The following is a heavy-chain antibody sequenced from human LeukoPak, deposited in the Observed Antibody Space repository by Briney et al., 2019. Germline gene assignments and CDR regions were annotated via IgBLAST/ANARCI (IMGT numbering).Heavy chain of an antibody. V-gene: IGHV3-23*01. CDR2: ISGSGGSA. Sequence: GGSLRLSCAASGFTFSSYAMSWVRQAPGKGLEWVSAISGSGGSAYYADSVKGRFTISRDNSKNTLYLQMNSLRAEDTAVYYCAKDRPSRRITMIVVATAGAFDIWGQGTMVTVSS. J-gene: IGHJ3*02. CDR3: AKDRPSRRITMIVVATAGAFDI. D-gene: IGHD3-22*01. CDR1: GFTFSSYA.